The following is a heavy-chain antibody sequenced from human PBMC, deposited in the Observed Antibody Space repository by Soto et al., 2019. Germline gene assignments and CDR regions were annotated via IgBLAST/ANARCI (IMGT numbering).Heavy chain of an antibody. V-gene: IGHV6-1*01. CDR2: TYYMSKWYN. CDR1: GDSVSSNSAA. CDR3: ARDVGFDFDY. D-gene: IGHD1-26*01. J-gene: IGHJ4*02. Sequence: PSQTLSLTCAISGDSVSSNSAAWNWIRQSPSRGLEWLGRTYYMSKWYNDYAVSVKSRITISPDTSKNRFSLHLNSVTPEDTGVYYCARDVGFDFDYWGQGALVTVSS.